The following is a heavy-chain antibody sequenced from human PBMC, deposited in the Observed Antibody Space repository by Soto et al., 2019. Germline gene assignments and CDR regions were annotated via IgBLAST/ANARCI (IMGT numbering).Heavy chain of an antibody. Sequence: SETLSLTCAASGGSISSSNWWSWVRQPPGKGLEWIGEIYHSGSTNYNPSLKSRVTISVDKSKNQFSLKLSSVTAADTAVYYCARCKRGIAAAAPWGQGTLVTVSS. D-gene: IGHD6-13*01. V-gene: IGHV4-4*02. CDR1: GGSISSSNW. J-gene: IGHJ5*02. CDR3: ARCKRGIAAAAP. CDR2: IYHSGST.